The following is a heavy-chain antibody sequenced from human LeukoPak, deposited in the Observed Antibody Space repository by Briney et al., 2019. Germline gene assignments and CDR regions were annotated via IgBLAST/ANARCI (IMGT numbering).Heavy chain of an antibody. J-gene: IGHJ5*02. CDR2: ISYDGSNK. D-gene: IGHD6-19*01. V-gene: IGHV3-30*18. CDR1: GFTFSSYG. Sequence: GGSLRLSCAASGFTFSSYGMPWVRQAPGKGLEWVAVISYDGSNKYYADSVQGRFTISRDNSKNTLYLQMNSLRAEDTAVYYCAKDDSGSGWLNWFDPWGQGTLVTVSS. CDR3: AKDDSGSGWLNWFDP.